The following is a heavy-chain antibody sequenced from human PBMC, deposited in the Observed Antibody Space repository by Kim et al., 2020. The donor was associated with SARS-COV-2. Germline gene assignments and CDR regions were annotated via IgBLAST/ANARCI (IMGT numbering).Heavy chain of an antibody. D-gene: IGHD5-12*01. CDR1: GYTFTTYN. Sequence: ASVKVSCKASGYTFTTYNIQLLRQAAGHAREGMGVENRCEGSTKYSQKFQARVSISIDTSASTEYMELSSLGSEDTAVYYCVTGGGPAWGQGTLVTVSS. V-gene: IGHV1-3*04. CDR3: VTGGGPA. CDR2: ENRCEGST. J-gene: IGHJ4*02.